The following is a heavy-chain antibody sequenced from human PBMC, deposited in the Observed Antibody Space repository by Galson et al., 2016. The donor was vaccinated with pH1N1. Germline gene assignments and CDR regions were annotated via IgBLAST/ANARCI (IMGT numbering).Heavy chain of an antibody. D-gene: IGHD2-15*01. Sequence: SVKVSCKASGYTFTDYYIHWVRQAPGQGLEWMGLLLPNSGDTHFAKKFQGRVTMTRDTSISTAYMELTRLTSDDTAVYFCARELRGGSFDVWGQGTVVTVSS. CDR1: GYTFTDYY. V-gene: IGHV1-2*02. J-gene: IGHJ3*01. CDR3: ARELRGGSFDV. CDR2: LLPNSGDT.